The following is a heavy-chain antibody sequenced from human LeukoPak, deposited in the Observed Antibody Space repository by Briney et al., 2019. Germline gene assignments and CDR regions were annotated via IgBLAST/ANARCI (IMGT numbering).Heavy chain of an antibody. Sequence: SETLSLTCSVSGGSIINYYWSWIRQPAGKGLEWIGRIYTSGSTNHNPSLKSRVTISVDRSKNQFSLRLTSVTAADTAVYYCARAGAWQIDPWGQGTLVTVSS. D-gene: IGHD3-10*01. V-gene: IGHV4-4*07. J-gene: IGHJ5*02. CDR3: ARAGAWQIDP. CDR1: GGSIINYY. CDR2: IYTSGST.